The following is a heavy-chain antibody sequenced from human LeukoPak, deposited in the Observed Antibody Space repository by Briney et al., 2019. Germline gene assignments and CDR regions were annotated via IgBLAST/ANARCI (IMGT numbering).Heavy chain of an antibody. J-gene: IGHJ3*02. Sequence: ASVKVSCKASGYTFTSYGISWVRQAPGQGLEWMGWINAGNGNTKYSQKFQGRVTITRDTSASTAYMELSSLRSEDTAVYYCARSPISYPTGAFDIWGQGTMVTVSS. V-gene: IGHV1-3*01. CDR3: ARSPISYPTGAFDI. CDR1: GYTFTSYG. D-gene: IGHD4-17*01. CDR2: INAGNGNT.